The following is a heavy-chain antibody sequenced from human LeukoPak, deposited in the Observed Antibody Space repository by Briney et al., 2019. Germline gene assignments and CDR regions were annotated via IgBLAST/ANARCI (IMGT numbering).Heavy chain of an antibody. J-gene: IGHJ4*02. CDR3: ARDPPGRTDHITMTGCD. CDR2: ISAYNGNT. V-gene: IGHV1-18*01. CDR1: GYTFTSYG. D-gene: IGHD3-22*01. Sequence: ASVKVSCKASGYTFTSYGISWVRQAPGQGLEWMGWISAYNGNTNYAQKLQGRVTMTTDTSTSTAYMELRSLRSDDTAVYYCARDPPGRTDHITMTGCDWGQGTLVTVSS.